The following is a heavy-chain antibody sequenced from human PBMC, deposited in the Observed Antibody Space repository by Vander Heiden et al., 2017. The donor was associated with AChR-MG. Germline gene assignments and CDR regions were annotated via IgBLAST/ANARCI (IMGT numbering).Heavy chain of an antibody. V-gene: IGHV1-2*02. Sequence: QVQLVQSGAEVKKPGASVKVSCKASGYTFTGYYMHWVRQAPGQGLEWMGWINPNSGGTNYAQKFQGRVTMTRDTSISTAYMELSRLRSDDTAVYYCARGGDDLYLPSPYYYYMDVWGKGTTVTVSS. CDR3: ARGGDDLYLPSPYYYYMDV. CDR1: GYTFTGYY. J-gene: IGHJ6*03. CDR2: INPNSGGT. D-gene: IGHD3-16*01.